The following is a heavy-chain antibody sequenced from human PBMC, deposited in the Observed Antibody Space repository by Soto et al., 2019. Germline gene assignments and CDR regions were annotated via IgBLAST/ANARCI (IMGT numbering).Heavy chain of an antibody. Sequence: EVQLVESGGGLVQPGGSLRLSCAASGFTFSSYEMNWVRQAPGKGLEWVSYISSSGSTVYYADSVKGRFTISRDKAKNSVYLQMNSLRAEDTAVYYCAGTGRGLLFDYWGQGTLVTASS. V-gene: IGHV3-48*03. CDR2: ISSSGSTV. CDR3: AGTGRGLLFDY. J-gene: IGHJ4*02. D-gene: IGHD1-1*01. CDR1: GFTFSSYE.